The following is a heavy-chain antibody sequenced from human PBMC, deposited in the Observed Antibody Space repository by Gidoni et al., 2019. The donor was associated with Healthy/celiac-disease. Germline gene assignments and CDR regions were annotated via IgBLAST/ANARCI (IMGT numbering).Heavy chain of an antibody. J-gene: IGHJ4*02. CDR3: ARSDGYDLGIYYDSSGYHY. CDR1: GFTFSSYW. V-gene: IGHV3-74*01. CDR2: INSDGSST. Sequence: VQPGGSLRLSCAASGFTFSSYWMHWVRQAPGKGLVWVSRINSDGSSTSYADSVKGRFTISRDNAKNTLYLQMNSLRAEDTAVYYCARSDGYDLGIYYDSSGYHYWGQGTLVTASS. D-gene: IGHD3-22*01.